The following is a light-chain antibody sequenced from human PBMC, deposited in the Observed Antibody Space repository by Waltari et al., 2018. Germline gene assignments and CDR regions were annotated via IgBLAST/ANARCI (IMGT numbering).Light chain of an antibody. Sequence: QSALTQPASVSGSPGQSITISCTGTSSDVGGYNYVSWYQQHPGKAPKLMIYDVSKRTSGVSIPFSCSNSGNTASLTISGPQAEDEADYYCSSYTSSSTPYVFGTGTKVTVL. J-gene: IGLJ1*01. CDR2: DVS. V-gene: IGLV2-14*01. CDR1: SSDVGGYNY. CDR3: SSYTSSSTPYV.